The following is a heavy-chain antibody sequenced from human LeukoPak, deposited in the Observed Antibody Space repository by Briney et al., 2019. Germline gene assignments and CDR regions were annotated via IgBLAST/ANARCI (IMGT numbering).Heavy chain of an antibody. V-gene: IGHV3-53*01. J-gene: IGHJ4*02. CDR1: GFTVSSNY. CDR2: MYSGGTT. D-gene: IGHD2-15*01. CDR3: ARGRGSCRGGSCYDF. Sequence: PGGSLRLSCAASGFTVSSNYMNWVRQAPGKGLEWVSVMYSGGTTYYAGSVEGRFTISRDNSKNTLYLQMNSLRAEDTAVYYCARGRGSCRGGSCYDFSGQGTLVTVSS.